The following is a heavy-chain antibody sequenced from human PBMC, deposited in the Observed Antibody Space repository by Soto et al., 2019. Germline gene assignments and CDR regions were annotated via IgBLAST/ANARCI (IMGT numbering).Heavy chain of an antibody. D-gene: IGHD4-17*01. V-gene: IGHV2-5*02. CDR3: AHILGIGVYYEGFDY. CDR2: IYWDDEK. CDR1: GFSLSTSSGVG. Sequence: QITLKESGPTLVKPTQTLTLTCTFSGFSLSTSSGVGVGWIRQPPGKALEWLAFIYWDDEKRYSPSLKSRLTVTKDTPKNPVVLIVTNRDPVDTATYYCAHILGIGVYYEGFDYWGQGALVTVSS. J-gene: IGHJ4*02.